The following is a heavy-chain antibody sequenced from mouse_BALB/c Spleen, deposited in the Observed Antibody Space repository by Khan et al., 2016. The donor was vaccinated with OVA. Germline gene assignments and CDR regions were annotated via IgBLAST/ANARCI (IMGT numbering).Heavy chain of an antibody. CDR1: GYTFTSYW. Sequence: QVQLKQSGAELVKPGASVKLSCKTSGYTFTSYWIQWVKQRPGQGLGWIGQIFPGTGTTYYNENFKGKATLTVDTSSNTAYMQFGSLTSEDSAVYFCARGYFGNYEFAYWGQGTLVTVS. CDR2: IFPGTGTT. CDR3: ARGYFGNYEFAY. D-gene: IGHD2-1*01. V-gene: IGHV1S132*01. J-gene: IGHJ3*01.